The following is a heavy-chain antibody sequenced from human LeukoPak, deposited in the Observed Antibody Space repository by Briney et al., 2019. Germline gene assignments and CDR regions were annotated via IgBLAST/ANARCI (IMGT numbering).Heavy chain of an antibody. J-gene: IGHJ6*03. D-gene: IGHD6-13*01. Sequence: LPGGSLRLSCAASGFTFSSYAMSWVRQAPGKGLEWVPAISGSGGSTYYADSVKGRFTISRDNSKNTLYLQMNSLRAEDTAVYYCAKTAAAGTGGWYYYYMDVWGKGTTVTVSS. CDR1: GFTFSSYA. CDR3: AKTAAAGTGGWYYYYMDV. CDR2: ISGSGGST. V-gene: IGHV3-23*01.